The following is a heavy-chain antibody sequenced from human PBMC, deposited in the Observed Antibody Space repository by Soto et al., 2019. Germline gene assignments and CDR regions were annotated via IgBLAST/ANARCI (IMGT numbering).Heavy chain of an antibody. CDR3: ANGQGWSYHYAS. CDR1: GFTFSSYA. V-gene: IGHV3-23*01. CDR2: IGGSGGT. D-gene: IGHD6-19*01. J-gene: IGHJ4*02. Sequence: EVQLLESGGGLVQPGGSLRLSCAASGFTFSSYAMSWVRLAPGKGLEWFASIGGSGGTYYADSVKGRFTISSDNSQNMWYLHLNSLRDEDTAMYYCANGQGWSYHYASLGQGTLATVSS.